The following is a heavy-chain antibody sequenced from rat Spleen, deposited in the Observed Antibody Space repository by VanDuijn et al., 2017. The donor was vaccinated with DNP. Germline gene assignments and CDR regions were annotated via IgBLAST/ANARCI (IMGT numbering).Heavy chain of an antibody. J-gene: IGHJ2*01. Sequence: EVQLVESGGDLLQPGRSLTLSCVASGFLFINYDMAWVRQAPSRGLEWVTSISTTGGRTYFRDSVKGRITVSRDNAKSTLYLQMNSLRSEDTATYFWGRGDYPGRNTFDYWGQGVMVTVSS. CDR2: ISTTGGRT. CDR3: GRGDYPGRNTFDY. CDR1: GFLFINYD. V-gene: IGHV5-25*01. D-gene: IGHD1-4*01.